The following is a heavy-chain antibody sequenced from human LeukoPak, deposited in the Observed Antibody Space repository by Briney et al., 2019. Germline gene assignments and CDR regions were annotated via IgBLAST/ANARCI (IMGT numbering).Heavy chain of an antibody. CDR3: AKGRVVWGSHWGFVY. V-gene: IGHV3-23*01. CDR2: ISGSGSGS. CDR1: GFTFSSYA. D-gene: IGHD3-16*01. Sequence: GGSLRLSCAASGFTFSSYAMSWVRQAPGKGLEWVADISGSGSGSYVADSVKGRFTVSRDNSKNTVFLQMTSLRTEDTAIYYCAKGRVVWGSHWGFVYWGLGTLVTVSS. J-gene: IGHJ4*02.